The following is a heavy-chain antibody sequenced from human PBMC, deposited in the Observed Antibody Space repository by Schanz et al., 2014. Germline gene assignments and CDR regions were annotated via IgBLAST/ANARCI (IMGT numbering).Heavy chain of an antibody. D-gene: IGHD6-6*01. J-gene: IGHJ4*02. Sequence: QVHLVQSGAEVKKPGASVKVSCKASGYTFTGYYMHWVRQAPGQGLEWMGWINPNSGTTNYAQKFQGWVTMTRDTSISTAYMDLRSLRSDDTAVYYCARDQSPYTNSSDVRYFDYWGQGSLVTVSS. V-gene: IGHV1-2*04. CDR1: GYTFTGYY. CDR2: INPNSGTT. CDR3: ARDQSPYTNSSDVRYFDY.